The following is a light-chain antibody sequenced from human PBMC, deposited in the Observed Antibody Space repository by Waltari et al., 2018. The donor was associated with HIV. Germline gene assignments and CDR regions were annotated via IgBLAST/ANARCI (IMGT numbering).Light chain of an antibody. Sequence: QSALTQPASVSGSPGPSITISCTGTSSDVRGYNYVSWYQQHPGKAPKLMIYEVSNRPSGVSNRFSGSKSGNTASLTISGLQSEDEADYYCSSYTSSSTLVFGGGTKLTVL. V-gene: IGLV2-14*01. J-gene: IGLJ2*01. CDR2: EVS. CDR1: SSDVRGYNY. CDR3: SSYTSSSTLV.